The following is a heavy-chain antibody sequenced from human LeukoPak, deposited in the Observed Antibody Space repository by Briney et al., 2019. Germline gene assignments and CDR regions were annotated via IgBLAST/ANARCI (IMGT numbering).Heavy chain of an antibody. CDR1: GFTFSNAW. Sequence: GGSLRLSCAASGFTFSNAWMSWVRQAPGKGLEWVGRIKSKTDGGTTDYAAPVKGRFTISRDDSKNTLYLQMNSLKTEDTAVYYCTTESTRFLEWLFRSNAFDIWGQGTMVTVSS. J-gene: IGHJ3*02. CDR3: TTESTRFLEWLFRSNAFDI. CDR2: IKSKTDGGTT. D-gene: IGHD3-3*01. V-gene: IGHV3-15*01.